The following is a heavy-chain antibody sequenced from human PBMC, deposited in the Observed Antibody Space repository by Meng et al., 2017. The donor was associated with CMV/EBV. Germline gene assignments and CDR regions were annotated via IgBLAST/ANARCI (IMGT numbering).Heavy chain of an antibody. V-gene: IGHV1-69*10. D-gene: IGHD1-1*01. CDR2: IIPILGIA. Sequence: SVTVSCKASGGTFSSYAISWVRQAPGQGLEWMGGIIPILGIANYAQKFQGRVTITADKSTSTAYMELSSLRSEDTAVYYCARDRRGVQLERRGWFDPWGQGTLVTVSS. CDR3: ARDRRGVQLERRGWFDP. J-gene: IGHJ5*02. CDR1: GGTFSSYA.